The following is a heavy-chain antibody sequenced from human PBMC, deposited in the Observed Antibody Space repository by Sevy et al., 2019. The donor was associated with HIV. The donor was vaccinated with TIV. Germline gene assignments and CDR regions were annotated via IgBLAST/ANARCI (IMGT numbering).Heavy chain of an antibody. CDR3: ATCGGDCYSRGYFDY. Sequence: GGSLRLSCAASGLTFSSYSMHWVRQAPGKGQEWVTVISYDGANKDYADSVRGRFTISRDNLKNTLYLQMSGLRADDTAVYFCATCGGDCYSRGYFDYWGQGALVTVSS. D-gene: IGHD2-21*02. CDR1: GLTFSSYS. V-gene: IGHV3-30*04. CDR2: ISYDGANK. J-gene: IGHJ4*02.